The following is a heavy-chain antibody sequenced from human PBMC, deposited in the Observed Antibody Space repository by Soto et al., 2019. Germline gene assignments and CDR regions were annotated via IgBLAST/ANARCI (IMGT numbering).Heavy chain of an antibody. CDR2: IYHTGST. CDR1: SGSSRGNDW. V-gene: IGHV4-4*02. CDR3: AKTRGYSYGYNAFDI. Sequence: SETHPLTCAFSSGSSRGNDWLSWVRQPPGKGLEWIGQIYHTGSTNYNPSLTSRVTISVDKSKNQFSLNLRSVTAADTAFYYCAKTRGYSYGYNAFDIWGQGTMVTVS. J-gene: IGHJ3*02. D-gene: IGHD5-18*01.